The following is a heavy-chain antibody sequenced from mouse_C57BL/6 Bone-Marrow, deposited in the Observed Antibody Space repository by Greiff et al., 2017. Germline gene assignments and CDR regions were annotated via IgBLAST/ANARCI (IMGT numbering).Heavy chain of an antibody. CDR2: ISDGGSYT. CDR1: GFTFSSYA. V-gene: IGHV5-4*01. CDR3: ARKDYDAFSWFAY. Sequence: EVQVVESGGGLVKPGGSLKLSCAASGFTFSSYAMSWVRQTPEKRLEWVATISDGGSYTYYPDNVKGRFTISRDNAKNNLYLQMSHLKSEDTAMDYCARKDYDAFSWFAYWGQGTLVTVSA. J-gene: IGHJ3*01. D-gene: IGHD2-4*01.